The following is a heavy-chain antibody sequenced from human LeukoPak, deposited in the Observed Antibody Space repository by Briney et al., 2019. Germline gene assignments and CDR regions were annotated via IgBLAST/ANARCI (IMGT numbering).Heavy chain of an antibody. CDR2: FDPEDGET. Sequence: ASVKVSCKVSGYTLIELSMHWVRQAPGKGLEWMGGFDPEDGETIYAQKFQGRVTMTEDTSTDTAYMELSSLRSEDTAVYYCATGCSGGSCYSWHWFDPWGQGTLVTVSS. J-gene: IGHJ5*02. D-gene: IGHD2-15*01. CDR1: GYTLIELS. V-gene: IGHV1-24*01. CDR3: ATGCSGGSCYSWHWFDP.